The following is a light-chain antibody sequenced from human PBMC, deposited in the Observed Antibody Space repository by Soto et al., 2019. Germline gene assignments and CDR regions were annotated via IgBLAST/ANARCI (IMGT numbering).Light chain of an antibody. V-gene: IGKV3-11*01. Sequence: VLTPSPVAMSLSTGARSPLSGRASQSVRSYLPWYQQNPGQAPRLLIYDASNRATGIPARFSGSGSGTDFTLTISSLEPEDFAGYYCEQRSNWPLTVGQGARLDIK. J-gene: IGKJ5*01. CDR2: DAS. CDR1: QSVRSY. CDR3: EQRSNWPLT.